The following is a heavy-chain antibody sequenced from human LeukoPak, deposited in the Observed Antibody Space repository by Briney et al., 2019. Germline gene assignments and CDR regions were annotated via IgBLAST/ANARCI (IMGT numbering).Heavy chain of an antibody. J-gene: IGHJ5*02. V-gene: IGHV1-46*01. D-gene: IGHD3-9*01. Sequence: ASVKVSCKASGYTFTNYYMHWVRQAPGQGLEWMGIINPRGGTTTYAQKFLGRVTMTRDTSTSTVYMELSSLRSEGTAVYYCARALNYDILTGYNNWFDPWGQGTLVTVSS. CDR3: ARALNYDILTGYNNWFDP. CDR2: INPRGGTT. CDR1: GYTFTNYY.